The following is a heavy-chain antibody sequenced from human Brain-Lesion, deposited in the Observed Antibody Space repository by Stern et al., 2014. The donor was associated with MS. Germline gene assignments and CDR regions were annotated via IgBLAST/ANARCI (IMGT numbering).Heavy chain of an antibody. J-gene: IGHJ6*02. V-gene: IGHV1-2*02. CDR2: INPNTGGT. CDR3: ARDQRGITIFGVVTDYYYLGMDV. Sequence: VQLVESGAEVKKPGASVKVSCKTSGYIFTGYYIHWVRQAPGQGLEWMAWINPNTGGTTYAQKFQGRVPMSRDTSISTAYVELSSLTSDDTAVYYCARDQRGITIFGVVTDYYYLGMDVWGQGTTVTVSS. CDR1: GYIFTGYY. D-gene: IGHD3-3*01.